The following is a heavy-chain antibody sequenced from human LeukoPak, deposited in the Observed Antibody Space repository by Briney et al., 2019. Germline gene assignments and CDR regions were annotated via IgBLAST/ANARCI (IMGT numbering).Heavy chain of an antibody. CDR3: TKDAHAVATPRVY. CDR2: ISASGGDT. CDR1: GFTFSNYA. J-gene: IGHJ4*02. D-gene: IGHD2-21*02. Sequence: QPGGSLRLSCAASGFTFSNYAMIWVRQAPGRGLEWVSSISASGGDTYYLDSVTGRFTISRDNSKNTLYLQMNSLKAEDTAIYYCTKDAHAVATPRVYWGQGILATVSS. V-gene: IGHV3-23*01.